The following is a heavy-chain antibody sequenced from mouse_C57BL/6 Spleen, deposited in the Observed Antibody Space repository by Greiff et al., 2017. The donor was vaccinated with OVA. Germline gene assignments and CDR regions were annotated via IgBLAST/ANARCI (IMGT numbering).Heavy chain of an antibody. D-gene: IGHD2-3*01. V-gene: IGHV1-76*01. CDR1: GYTFTDYY. CDR3: ARSPLYDGPFDY. CDR2: IYPGSGNT. Sequence: QVQLQQSGAELVRPGASVKLSCKASGYTFTDYYINWVKQRPGQGLEWIARIYPGSGNTYYNEKFKGKATLTAEKSSSTAYMQLSSLISEDSAVYFCARSPLYDGPFDYWGQGTTLTVSS. J-gene: IGHJ2*01.